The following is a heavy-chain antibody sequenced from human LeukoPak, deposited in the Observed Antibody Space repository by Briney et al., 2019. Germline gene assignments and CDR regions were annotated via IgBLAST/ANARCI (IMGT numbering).Heavy chain of an antibody. CDR1: GYIFTKYV. J-gene: IGHJ4*02. D-gene: IGHD2-21*01. V-gene: IGHV1-3*01. CDR2: IKAGNGDT. Sequence: ASVKVSCKASGYIFTKYVVHWVRQAPGQRPEWMGWIKAGNGDTKYSQNFQDRPTITRGTSASTVYMELSSLTSEDTALYYCARDDCGDTCYPGGYWGQGTLVTVSS. CDR3: ARDDCGDTCYPGGY.